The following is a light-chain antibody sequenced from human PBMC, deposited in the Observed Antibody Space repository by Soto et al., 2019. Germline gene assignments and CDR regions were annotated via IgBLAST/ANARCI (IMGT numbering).Light chain of an antibody. CDR2: KAS. CDR3: QHYNGYSET. Sequence: EDTVTITCRASQSISSWLAWYQQKPGKAPKLLIYKASSLESGVPSRFSGSGSGTDFTLTISSLQPDDLATYYCQHYNGYSETFGQGTKVDIK. J-gene: IGKJ1*01. CDR1: QSISSW. V-gene: IGKV1-5*03.